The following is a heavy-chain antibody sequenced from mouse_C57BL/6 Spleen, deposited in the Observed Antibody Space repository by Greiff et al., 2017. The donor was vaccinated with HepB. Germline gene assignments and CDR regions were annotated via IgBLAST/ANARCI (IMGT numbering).Heavy chain of an antibody. CDR1: GFNIKDDY. V-gene: IGHV14-4*01. J-gene: IGHJ3*01. CDR2: IDPENGDT. Sequence: EVQLQQSGAELVRPGASVKLSCTASGFNIKDDYMHWVKQRPEQGLEWIGWIDPENGDTEYASKFQGKATITEDTSSNTAYLQLSSLTSEDTAVYYCIYYGSSSWFEYWGQGTLVTVSA. D-gene: IGHD1-1*01. CDR3: IYYGSSSWFEY.